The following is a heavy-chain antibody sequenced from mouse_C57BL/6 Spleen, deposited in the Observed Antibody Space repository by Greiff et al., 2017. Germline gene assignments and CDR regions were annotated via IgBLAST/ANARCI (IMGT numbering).Heavy chain of an antibody. CDR1: GYSFTDYN. V-gene: IGHV1-39*01. J-gene: IGHJ1*03. D-gene: IGHD1-1*01. Sequence: EVKLMESGPELVKPGASVKISCKASGYSFTDYNMNWVKQSNGKSLEWIGVINPNYGTTSYNQKFKGKATLTVDQSSSTAYMQLNSLTSEDSAVYYCARGVYGSSYWYFDVWGTGTTVTVSS. CDR3: ARGVYGSSYWYFDV. CDR2: INPNYGTT.